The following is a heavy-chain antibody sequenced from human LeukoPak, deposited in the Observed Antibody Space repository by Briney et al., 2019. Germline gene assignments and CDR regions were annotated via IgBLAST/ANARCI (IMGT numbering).Heavy chain of an antibody. Sequence: ASVKVSCKASGYTFTAYYMHWVRQAPGQGLEWMGWINPNSGGTDYAQRFQGRVTMTRDTSITTAYMELSRLRSDDTAVYYCARAIDVAATPDYWGQGSLVTVSS. J-gene: IGHJ4*02. D-gene: IGHD2-15*01. CDR1: GYTFTAYY. CDR3: ARAIDVAATPDY. V-gene: IGHV1-2*02. CDR2: INPNSGGT.